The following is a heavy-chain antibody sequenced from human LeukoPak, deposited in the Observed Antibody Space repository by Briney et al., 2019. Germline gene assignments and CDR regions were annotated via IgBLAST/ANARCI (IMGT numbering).Heavy chain of an antibody. D-gene: IGHD5-18*01. CDR3: ARDAAYGYDRFDS. V-gene: IGHV3-48*03. CDR1: GFTFSTYE. CDR2: ISSSVTTI. J-gene: IGHJ4*02. Sequence: GGSLRLSCAASGFTFSTYEMNWVRQAPGKGLEWVSYISSSVTTIYYVDSVKGRFTISRDNAKNSLSLQMNSLRAEDTAVYYCARDAAYGYDRFDSWGQGTQVTVSS.